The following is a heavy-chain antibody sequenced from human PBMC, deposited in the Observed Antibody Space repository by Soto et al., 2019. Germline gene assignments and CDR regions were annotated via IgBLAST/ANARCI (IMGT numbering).Heavy chain of an antibody. CDR3: AREGVVPAAISDY. J-gene: IGHJ4*02. CDR1: GYTFTGYY. V-gene: IGHV1-2*02. CDR2: INPNSGGT. Sequence: ASVKVSCKASGYTFTGYYMHWVRQAPGQGLEWMGWINPNSGGTNYAQKFQGRVTMTRGTSISTAYMELSRLRSDDTAVYYCAREGVVPAAISDYWGQGTLVTVSS. D-gene: IGHD2-2*01.